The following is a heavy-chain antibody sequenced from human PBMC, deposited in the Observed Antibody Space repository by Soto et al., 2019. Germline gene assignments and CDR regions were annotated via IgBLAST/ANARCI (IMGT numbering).Heavy chain of an antibody. CDR3: ARLILGTAMVNFDY. CDR2: IYYSGST. V-gene: IGHV4-39*01. CDR1: GGSISSSSYY. J-gene: IGHJ4*02. Sequence: SETLSLTCTVSGGSISSSSYYWGWIRQPPGKGLEWIGSIYYSGSTYYNPSLKSRVTISVDTSKNQFSLKLSSVTAADTAVYYCARLILGTAMVNFDYWGQGTLVTVSS. D-gene: IGHD5-18*01.